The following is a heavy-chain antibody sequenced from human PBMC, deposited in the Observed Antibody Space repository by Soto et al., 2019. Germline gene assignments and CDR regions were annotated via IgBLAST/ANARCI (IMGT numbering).Heavy chain of an antibody. V-gene: IGHV1-69*12. J-gene: IGHJ5*02. D-gene: IGHD5-12*01. Sequence: QVQLVQSGAEVKKPGSSVKVSCKASGGTFSSYAISWVRQAPGQGLEWMGGIIPIFGTANYAQKFQGRVTITADEYTSTAYRALSSLRSENTAVYYCAISLSGYAYSWFAPWGQGTLVTVAS. CDR3: AISLSGYAYSWFAP. CDR1: GGTFSSYA. CDR2: IIPIFGTA.